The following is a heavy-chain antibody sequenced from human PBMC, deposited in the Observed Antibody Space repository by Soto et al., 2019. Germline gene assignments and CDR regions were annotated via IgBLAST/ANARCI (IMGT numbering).Heavy chain of an antibody. CDR1: GGSISSGGFS. V-gene: IGHV4-30-2*01. CDR3: ARHVRYSSGWYYFDY. J-gene: IGHJ4*02. D-gene: IGHD6-19*01. Sequence: SETLSLTCAVSGGSISSGGFSWSWIRQPPGKGLEWIGYIDHSGGTYYDPSLKSRVTISVDTSKNQFSLKLSSVTAADTAVYYCARHVRYSSGWYYFDYWGQGTLVTVSS. CDR2: IDHSGGT.